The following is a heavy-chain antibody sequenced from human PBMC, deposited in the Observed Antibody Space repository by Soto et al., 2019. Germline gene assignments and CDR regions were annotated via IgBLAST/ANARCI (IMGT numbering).Heavy chain of an antibody. CDR2: INGGTGQT. D-gene: IGHD1-1*01. CDR1: GCSFSTYA. CDR3: ARGKGMEENYYYYGLDI. V-gene: IGHV1-3*01. Sequence: ASGKVSGKASGCSFSTYAMHWVRPAPGQSLEWMGWINGGTGQTKFSQRFQDRITITRDTSASTAYMELSSLRSEDTAVYYCARGKGMEENYYYYGLDIWGQGTTVTVSS. J-gene: IGHJ6*02.